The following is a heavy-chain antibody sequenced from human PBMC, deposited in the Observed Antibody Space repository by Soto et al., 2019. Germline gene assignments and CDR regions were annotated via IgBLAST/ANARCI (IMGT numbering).Heavy chain of an antibody. Sequence: QLQLQESGPGLVKPSETLSLTCIVSGGSVSSSNYYWGWVRQSPGKGLEWIGSIYYSGNTYYNPSLASRVTISVDKSNNEISLKVISVTAADTAVYYCARLEGLATISYYFDFWGQGSLVTVSS. CDR3: ARLEGLATISYYFDF. V-gene: IGHV4-39*01. J-gene: IGHJ4*02. CDR1: GGSVSSSNYY. CDR2: IYYSGNT. D-gene: IGHD3-9*01.